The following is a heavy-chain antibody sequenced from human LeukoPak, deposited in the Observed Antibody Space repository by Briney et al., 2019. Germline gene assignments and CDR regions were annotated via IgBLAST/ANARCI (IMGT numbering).Heavy chain of an antibody. J-gene: IGHJ4*02. Sequence: WMGMIYPSDGSTSYAQKFQGRVTVTRDTSTSTVHMELSGLRSEDTAVYYCARDQEGFDYWGQGTLVTVSS. CDR3: ARDQEGFDY. V-gene: IGHV1-46*01. CDR2: IYPSDGST.